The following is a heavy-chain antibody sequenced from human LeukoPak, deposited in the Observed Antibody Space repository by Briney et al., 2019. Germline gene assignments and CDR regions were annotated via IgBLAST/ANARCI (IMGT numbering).Heavy chain of an antibody. Sequence: ASVKVSCKASGGTFSSYAISWVRQAPGQGLEWMGGIIPIFGTANYAQKFQGRVTITADESTSTAYMELSSLRSEDTAVYYCGRGWWGKVATTHNNWFDPWGQGTLVTVSS. CDR2: IIPIFGTA. J-gene: IGHJ5*02. CDR1: GGTFSSYA. V-gene: IGHV1-69*13. D-gene: IGHD5-12*01. CDR3: GRGWWGKVATTHNNWFDP.